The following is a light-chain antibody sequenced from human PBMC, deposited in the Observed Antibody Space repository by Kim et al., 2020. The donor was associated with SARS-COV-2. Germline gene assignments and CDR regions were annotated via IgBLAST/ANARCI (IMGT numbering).Light chain of an antibody. Sequence: ASVGDKVTITCRASQIISTWLAWYQQKPGKAPKLLIYKASSLESGVPSRFSGSGSGTEFTLTISSLQPDDFATYYCQQYKAYPLTFGGGTKVDIK. CDR3: QQYKAYPLT. V-gene: IGKV1-5*03. J-gene: IGKJ4*01. CDR1: QIISTW. CDR2: KAS.